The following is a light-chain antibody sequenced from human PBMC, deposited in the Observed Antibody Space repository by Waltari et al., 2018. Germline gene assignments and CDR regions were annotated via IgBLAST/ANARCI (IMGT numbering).Light chain of an antibody. CDR3: SSYTSSSTHVL. Sequence: SALPHPAPVLAFPGPPTPAPRPGTNSDFGGFDFFSWSQKPPGKAPKLMIYDVRQRPPGVSSRFSGSKSGNTASLTISGLQAEDEADYYCSSYTSSSTHVLFGGGTKLTVL. J-gene: IGLJ2*01. V-gene: IGLV2-14*03. CDR1: NSDFGGFDF. CDR2: DVR.